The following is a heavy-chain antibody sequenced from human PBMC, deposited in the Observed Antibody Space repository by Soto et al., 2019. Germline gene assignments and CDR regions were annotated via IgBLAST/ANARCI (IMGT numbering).Heavy chain of an antibody. J-gene: IGHJ2*01. Sequence: PETLSLTCTFTGYSIISRSYYWGWIRQPPGKGLEWIGSIYYSGSTYNNPSLRSRVSMSIDTSKDQFSLKLKSVTAADTALYFCARLRTSVVNEAYFDVWG. D-gene: IGHD3-10*01. V-gene: IGHV4-39*01. CDR3: ARLRTSVVNEAYFDV. CDR1: GYSIISRSYY. CDR2: IYYSGST.